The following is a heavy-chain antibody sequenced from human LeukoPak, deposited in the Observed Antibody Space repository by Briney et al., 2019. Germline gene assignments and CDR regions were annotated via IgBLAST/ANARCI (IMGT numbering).Heavy chain of an antibody. CDR1: GGSMSSADYY. D-gene: IGHD3-22*01. Sequence: PSEPLSLTCTVSGGSMSSADYYWSWIRQPPGKGLGWIGYIYYSGSTYYNPSLKSRATISVDTSKNQFSLKLSSVTAADTAVYYCARERGYYDSSGYYENDYWGQGTLVTVSS. V-gene: IGHV4-30-4*01. CDR2: IYYSGST. J-gene: IGHJ4*02. CDR3: ARERGYYDSSGYYENDY.